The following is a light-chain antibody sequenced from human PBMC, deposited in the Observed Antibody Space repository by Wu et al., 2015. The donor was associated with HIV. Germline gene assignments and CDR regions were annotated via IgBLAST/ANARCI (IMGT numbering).Light chain of an antibody. CDR1: QSVSSN. V-gene: IGKV3-15*01. CDR3: QQYNNWLSIT. J-gene: IGKJ5*01. Sequence: EIVMTQSPATLSVSPGERATLSCRASQSVSSNLAWYQQKPGQAPRLLIYGASTRATGIPARFSGSGSGTEFTLTISSMQSEDFAVYYCQQYNNWLSITFGQGTRL. CDR2: GAS.